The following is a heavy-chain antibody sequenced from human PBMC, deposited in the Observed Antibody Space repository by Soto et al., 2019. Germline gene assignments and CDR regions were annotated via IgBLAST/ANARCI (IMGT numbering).Heavy chain of an antibody. CDR3: ASITAPWGAYGDYALRDYYYGMDV. J-gene: IGHJ6*02. Sequence: PSETLSLTCTVSGGSISSGGYYWSWIRQHPGKGLEWIGYIYYSGSIYYNPSLKSRVTISVDTSKNQFSLKLSSVTAADTAVYYCASITAPWGAYGDYALRDYYYGMDVWGQGTTVTVSS. CDR2: IYYSGSI. CDR1: GGSISSGGYY. V-gene: IGHV4-31*03. D-gene: IGHD4-17*01.